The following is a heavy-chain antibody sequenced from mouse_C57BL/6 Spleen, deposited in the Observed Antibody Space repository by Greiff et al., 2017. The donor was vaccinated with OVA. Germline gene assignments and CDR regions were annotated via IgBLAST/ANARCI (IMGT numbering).Heavy chain of an antibody. Sequence: EVKVVESGEGLVKPGGSLKLSCAASGFTFSSYAMSWVRQTPEKRLEWVAYISSGGDYIYYADTVKGRFTISRDNARNTLYLQMSSLKSEDTAMYYCTREGDGAWFAYWGQGTLVTVSA. CDR1: GFTFSSYA. V-gene: IGHV5-9-1*02. CDR2: ISSGGDYI. J-gene: IGHJ3*01. CDR3: TREGDGAWFAY. D-gene: IGHD3-3*01.